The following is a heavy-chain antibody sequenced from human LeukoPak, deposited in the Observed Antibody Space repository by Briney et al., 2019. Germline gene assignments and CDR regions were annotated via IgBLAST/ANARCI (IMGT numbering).Heavy chain of an antibody. D-gene: IGHD3-22*01. V-gene: IGHV4-59*01. Sequence: SETLCLTCTVSGGSISSYYWSWIRQPPGKGLEWIGYIYYSGSTNYNPSLKSRVTISVDTSKNQFSLKLSSVTAADTAVYYCASNYYYYDSSGSYYYYYYYMDVWGKGTTVTVSS. J-gene: IGHJ6*03. CDR2: IYYSGST. CDR1: GGSISSYY. CDR3: ASNYYYYDSSGSYYYYYYYMDV.